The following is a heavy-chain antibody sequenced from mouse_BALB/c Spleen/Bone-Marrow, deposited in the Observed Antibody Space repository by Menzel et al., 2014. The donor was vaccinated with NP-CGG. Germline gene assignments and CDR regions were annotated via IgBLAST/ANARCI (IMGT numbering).Heavy chain of an antibody. CDR3: TSWDY. CDR2: IYPGSGST. V-gene: IGHV1S22*01. CDR1: GYTFTSYW. Sequence: GSELVRPGASVKLSCKASGYTFTSYWMHWVKQRHGQGLEWIGNIYPGSGSTNYDEKFKSKGTLTVDTSSSTAYMHLSSLTSEDSAVYYCTSWDYWGQGTTLTVSS. J-gene: IGHJ2*01.